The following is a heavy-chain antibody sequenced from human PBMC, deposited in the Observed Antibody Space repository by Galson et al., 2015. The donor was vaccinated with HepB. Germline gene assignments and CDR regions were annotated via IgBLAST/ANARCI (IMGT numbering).Heavy chain of an antibody. CDR2: IKQDGSEK. D-gene: IGHD3-3*01. V-gene: IGHV3-7*03. CDR1: GFTFSSYC. CDR3: ARRSVDWYFDL. J-gene: IGHJ2*01. Sequence: SLRLSCAASGFTFSSYCMSWVRQAPGKGLEWVANIKQDGSEKYYVDSVKGRFTISRDNAKNSLDLQMNSLRAEDTAVYYCARRSVDWYFDLWGRGTLVTVSS.